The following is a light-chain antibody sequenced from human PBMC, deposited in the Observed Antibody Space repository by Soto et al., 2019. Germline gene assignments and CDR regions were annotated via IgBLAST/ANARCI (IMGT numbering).Light chain of an antibody. CDR1: QSGSRY. CDR2: AAS. J-gene: IGKJ5*01. Sequence: DIQMTQSPSSLSASVGDRVTITCRAGQSGSRYLNWYQHKPGKAPKLLINAASNLRSGVPSRFSGSGSGTDFTLTIDGLQPEDFAVYYCQQSYITPPINFGQGTRLEIK. V-gene: IGKV1-39*01. CDR3: QQSYITPPIN.